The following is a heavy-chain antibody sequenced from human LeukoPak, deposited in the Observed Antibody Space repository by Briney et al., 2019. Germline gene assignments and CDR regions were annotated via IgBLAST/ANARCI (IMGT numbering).Heavy chain of an antibody. CDR2: IYYSGST. J-gene: IGHJ5*02. CDR3: ARDNYGSGSHAPGVWFDP. D-gene: IGHD3-10*01. V-gene: IGHV4-30-4*01. Sequence: SQTLSLTCTVSGGSISSGDYYWSWIRQPPGKGLEWIEYIYYSGSTYYNPSLKSRVTISVDTSKNQFSLKLSSVTAADTAVYYCARDNYGSGSHAPGVWFDPWGQGTLVTVSS. CDR1: GGSISSGDYY.